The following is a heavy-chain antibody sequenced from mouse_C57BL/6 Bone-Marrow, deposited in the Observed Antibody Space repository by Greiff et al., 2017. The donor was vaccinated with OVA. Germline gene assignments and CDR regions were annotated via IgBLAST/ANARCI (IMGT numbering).Heavy chain of an antibody. V-gene: IGHV1-81*01. CDR2: IYPRSGNT. J-gene: IGHJ4*01. CDR1: GYTFTSYG. D-gene: IGHD2-1*01. CDR3: ARWGIYYGNYECAMDY. Sequence: QVQLQQSGAELARPGASVKLSCKASGYTFTSYGISWVKQRTGQGLEWIGEIYPRSGNTYYNEKFKGKATLTADKSSSTAYMELRSLTSEDSAVYFCARWGIYYGNYECAMDYWGQGTSVTVSS.